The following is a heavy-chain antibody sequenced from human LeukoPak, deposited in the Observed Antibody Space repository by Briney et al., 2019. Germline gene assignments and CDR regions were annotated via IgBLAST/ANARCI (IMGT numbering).Heavy chain of an antibody. D-gene: IGHD3-22*01. J-gene: IGHJ4*02. CDR3: AKGDTDSYGYYYFVY. Sequence: GGSLRLSCAASGFTFSSYGMTWVRQAPGKGLEWVSAINGGGRSTFYADSVKGRFTISRDNSKNTLCLQMNSLSAEDTAVYYCAKGDTDSYGYYYFVYWGQGTMVTVSS. CDR1: GFTFSSYG. V-gene: IGHV3-23*01. CDR2: INGGGRST.